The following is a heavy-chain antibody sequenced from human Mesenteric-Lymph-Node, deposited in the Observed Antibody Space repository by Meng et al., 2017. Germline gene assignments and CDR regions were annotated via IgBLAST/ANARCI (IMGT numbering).Heavy chain of an antibody. CDR1: GFTFSSYD. J-gene: IGHJ6*02. Sequence: GESLKISCAASGFTFSSYDMHWVRQATGKSVEWVSAIGTAGDTHDFGSVKGRFTISRDNAEKLVFLQMNSLSAEDTAVYYCAREFDILTGYSYDYYGMDVWGQGTTVTVSS. D-gene: IGHD3-9*01. CDR2: IGTAGDT. V-gene: IGHV3-13*01. CDR3: AREFDILTGYSYDYYGMDV.